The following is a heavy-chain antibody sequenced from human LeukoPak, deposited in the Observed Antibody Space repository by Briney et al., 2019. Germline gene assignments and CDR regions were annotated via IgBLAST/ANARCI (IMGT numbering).Heavy chain of an antibody. V-gene: IGHV4-30-4*07. CDR2: IYYSGST. Sequence: SETLSLTCAVSGGSISSGGYSWSWIRQPPGKGLEWIGYIYYSGSTYYNPSLKSRVTISVDTSKSQFSLKLSSVTAADTAVYYCARGFAKTNWFDPWGQGTLVTVSS. J-gene: IGHJ5*02. CDR3: ARGFAKTNWFDP. CDR1: GGSISSGGYS.